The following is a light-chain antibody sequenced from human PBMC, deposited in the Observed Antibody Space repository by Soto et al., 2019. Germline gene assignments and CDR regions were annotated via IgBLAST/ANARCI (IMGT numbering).Light chain of an antibody. CDR2: GAT. CDR1: QSVSIL. J-gene: IGKJ1*01. CDR3: QKYNNWPRR. Sequence: IVRTQSPATSSVSRVRVDTVSFSTSQSVSILLAWYQQKPGQAPRLLIHGATTRATGIPARFSCSGSGTEFTLTISSLQSEDFAVYYCQKYNNWPRRFGQGTKVDIK. V-gene: IGKV3-15*01.